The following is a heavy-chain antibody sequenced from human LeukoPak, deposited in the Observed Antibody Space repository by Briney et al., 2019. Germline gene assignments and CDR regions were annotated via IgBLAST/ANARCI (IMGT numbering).Heavy chain of an antibody. CDR3: ARDGYSSSYSYYMDV. CDR1: GFTFSSYT. CDR2: ISGNGGGT. V-gene: IGHV3-64*01. J-gene: IGHJ6*03. D-gene: IGHD6-13*01. Sequence: GGSLRLSCAASGFTFSSYTVHWVRQAPGKGLEYVSGISGNGGGTHYANSVKGRFTISRDNSKNTLYLQMGSLRAEDMAVYYCARDGYSSSYSYYMDVWGKGTTVTVSS.